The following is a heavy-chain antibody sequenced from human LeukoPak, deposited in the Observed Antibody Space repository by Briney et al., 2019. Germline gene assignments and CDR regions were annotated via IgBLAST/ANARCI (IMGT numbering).Heavy chain of an antibody. V-gene: IGHV3-30*04. J-gene: IGHJ6*03. CDR1: GFTFSRYA. D-gene: IGHD3-10*01. Sequence: GGSLRLSCAASGFTFSRYAIHWVRQAPGKGLEWVTIISYDGSNKYYADSVKGRFTISRDNSKNTLYLQMNSLRAEDTAVYYYARAGRGGSGRYADPPQYYYYYMDVWGEGTTVTVSS. CDR2: ISYDGSNK. CDR3: ARAGRGGSGRYADPPQYYYYYMDV.